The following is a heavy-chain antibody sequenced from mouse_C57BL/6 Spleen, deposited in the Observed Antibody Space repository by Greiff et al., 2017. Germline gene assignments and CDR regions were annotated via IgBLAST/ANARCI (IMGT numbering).Heavy chain of an antibody. CDR3: DRREMGYDYGGWFAY. CDR1: GYTFTAYT. Sequence: VQLQQSGAELVKPGASVKLSCKASGYTFTAYTIHWVKQRSGQGLEWIGWFYPGSGSIKYNEKFKDKATLTADKSSSTVYMEHSRLTSEDSAVYFGDRREMGYDYGGWFAYWGQGTLVTVSA. V-gene: IGHV1-62-2*01. J-gene: IGHJ3*01. CDR2: FYPGSGSI. D-gene: IGHD2-4*01.